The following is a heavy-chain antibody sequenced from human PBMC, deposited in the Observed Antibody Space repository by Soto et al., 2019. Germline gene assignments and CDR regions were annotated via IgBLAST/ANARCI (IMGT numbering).Heavy chain of an antibody. CDR3: ARELYSCGAECPYYMDY. D-gene: IGHD2-21*01. Sequence: SETLSLTCTVSGGSISSYYWSWIRQPPGKGLEWIGYIYYSGSTNYNPSLKSRVTISVDTSKNQFSLKLSSVTAADTAVYYCARELYSCGAECPYYMDYWGQGTPVTVSS. CDR1: GGSISSYY. J-gene: IGHJ4*02. CDR2: IYYSGST. V-gene: IGHV4-59*01.